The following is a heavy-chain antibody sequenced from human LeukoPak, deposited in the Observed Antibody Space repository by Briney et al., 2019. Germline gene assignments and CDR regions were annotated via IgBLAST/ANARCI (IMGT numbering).Heavy chain of an antibody. CDR3: ARGVPYCSGGSCSILGGYYYYYMDV. Sequence: PGGSLRLSCAASGFTFSSYSMNWVRQAPGKGLEWVSSISSSSSYIYYADSVKGRFTISRDNAKNSLYLQMNSLRAEDTAVYYCARGVPYCSGGSCSILGGYYYYYMDVWGKGTTVTVSS. CDR1: GFTFSSYS. D-gene: IGHD2-15*01. CDR2: ISSSSSYI. J-gene: IGHJ6*03. V-gene: IGHV3-21*01.